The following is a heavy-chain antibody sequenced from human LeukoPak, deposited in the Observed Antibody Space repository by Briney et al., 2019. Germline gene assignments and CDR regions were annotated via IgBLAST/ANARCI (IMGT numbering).Heavy chain of an antibody. CDR2: IYYSGST. Sequence: PSETLSLTCTVSGGSISSYYWSWIRQPPGKGLEWIGYIYYSGSTNYNPSLKSRVTISVDTSKNQFSLKLSSVTAADTAVYYCARGGEARVLRYFDWSGFDYWGQGTLVTVSS. D-gene: IGHD3-9*01. V-gene: IGHV4-59*01. J-gene: IGHJ4*02. CDR1: GGSISSYY. CDR3: ARGGEARVLRYFDWSGFDY.